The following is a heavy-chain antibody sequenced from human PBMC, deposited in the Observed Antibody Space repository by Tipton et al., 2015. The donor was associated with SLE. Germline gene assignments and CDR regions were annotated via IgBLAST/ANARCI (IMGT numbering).Heavy chain of an antibody. CDR1: GGSLSGTSHY. CDR2: IYYSGIT. CDR3: AGTPWLVRFEY. Sequence: TLSLTCTVSGGSLSGTSHYWGWIRQSPGKGLEWLGSIYYSGITYYNPSLKSRVTISVDTSKNQISLKLRSVTATDTAVYYCAGTPWLVRFEYWGQGTLVNVSP. J-gene: IGHJ4*02. D-gene: IGHD6-19*01. V-gene: IGHV4-39*01.